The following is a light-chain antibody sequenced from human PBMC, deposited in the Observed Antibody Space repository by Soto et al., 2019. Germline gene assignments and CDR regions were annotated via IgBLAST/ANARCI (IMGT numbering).Light chain of an antibody. Sequence: QSALTQPASVSGSPGQSITISCTGSGSDIGAYNYVSWYQQHPDKAPKLLIHGVTRRPSGVSSRFSASKSAYTASLTISGLQAEDEANYYCSSFTTSYFYVFGPGTKLTVL. CDR3: SSFTTSYFYV. CDR1: GSDIGAYNY. V-gene: IGLV2-14*01. CDR2: GVT. J-gene: IGLJ1*01.